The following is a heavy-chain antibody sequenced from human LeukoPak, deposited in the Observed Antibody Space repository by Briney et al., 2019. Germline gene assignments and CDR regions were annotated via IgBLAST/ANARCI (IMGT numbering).Heavy chain of an antibody. D-gene: IGHD3-10*01. CDR3: ARDLEYGSGSPSAGFDY. V-gene: IGHV3-66*01. Sequence: SGGSLRLSCAASGFTVSSNYMSWVRQAPGKGLEWVSVIFSGGSSYYADSVEGRFTISRDNSKNTLYLQMNNLRAEDTAVYYCARDLEYGSGSPSAGFDYWGQGALVTVSS. CDR1: GFTVSSNY. J-gene: IGHJ4*02. CDR2: IFSGGSS.